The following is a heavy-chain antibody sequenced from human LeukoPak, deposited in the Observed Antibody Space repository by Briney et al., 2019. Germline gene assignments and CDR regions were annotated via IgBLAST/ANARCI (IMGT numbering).Heavy chain of an antibody. J-gene: IGHJ4*02. CDR3: AKWAARGNGLPRSYFDS. CDR2: ISGSGRTT. CDR1: GFAFSSYA. V-gene: IGHV3-23*01. Sequence: PGGSLRLSCAASGFAFSSYAMSWVRQAPGKGLECVSVISGSGRTTDYADSVKGRFTISRDNSKDTLYLQLNSLRAEDTALYYCAKWAARGNGLPRSYFDSWGQGILVTVSS. D-gene: IGHD2-8*01.